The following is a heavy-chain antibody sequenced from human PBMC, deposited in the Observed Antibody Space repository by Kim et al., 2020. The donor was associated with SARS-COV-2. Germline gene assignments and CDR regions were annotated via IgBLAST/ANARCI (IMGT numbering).Heavy chain of an antibody. V-gene: IGHV4-31*03. CDR2: IYYSGST. J-gene: IGHJ3*02. Sequence: SETLSLTCTVSGGSISSGGYYWSWIRQHPGKGLEWIGYIYYSGSTYYNPSLKSRVTISVDTSKNQFSLKLSSVTAADTAVYYCARDHETTKAFDIWGQGTMVTVSS. D-gene: IGHD4-17*01. CDR3: ARDHETTKAFDI. CDR1: GGSISSGGYY.